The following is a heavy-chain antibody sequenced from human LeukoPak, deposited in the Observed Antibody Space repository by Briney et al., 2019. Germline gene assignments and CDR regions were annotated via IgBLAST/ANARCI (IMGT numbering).Heavy chain of an antibody. CDR3: ARDESGEYNWKYRAIDY. J-gene: IGHJ4*02. D-gene: IGHD1-7*01. Sequence: GGSLRPSCAASGFTFSSYSMNWVRQAPGKGLEWVSSISSSSSYMYYADSVKGRFTISRDNAKNSLYLQMNSLRAEDTAVYYCARDESGEYNWKYRAIDYWGQGTLVTVSS. CDR1: GFTFSSYS. CDR2: ISSSSSYM. V-gene: IGHV3-21*01.